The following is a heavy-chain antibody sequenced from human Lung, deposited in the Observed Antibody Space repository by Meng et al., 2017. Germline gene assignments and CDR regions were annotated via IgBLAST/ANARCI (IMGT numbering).Heavy chain of an antibody. CDR2: MKSNVDGGTV. CDR3: YGHVDY. Sequence: GESLKISCAASGFTFSNAWMTWVRQAPGKGLEWIGRMKSNVDGGTVDYAAAVKGRFFISRDDSENTFYLQMNSLKNEDTAVYYCYGHVDYWGHGTMVTVSS. CDR1: GFTFSNAW. D-gene: IGHD4-17*01. J-gene: IGHJ4*01. V-gene: IGHV3-15*01.